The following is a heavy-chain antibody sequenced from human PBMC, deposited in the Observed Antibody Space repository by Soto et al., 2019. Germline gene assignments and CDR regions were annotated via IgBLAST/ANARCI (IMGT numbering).Heavy chain of an antibody. J-gene: IGHJ4*02. D-gene: IGHD3-22*01. CDR3: ARDRPDSSGYYLFDY. V-gene: IGHV4-31*03. Sequence: SETLSLTCTVSGGSISSGGYYWSWIRQHPGKGLEWIGYIYYSGSTYYNPSLKSRVTISVDTSKNQFSLKLSSVTAADTAVYYCARDRPDSSGYYLFDYWGQGTLVTVSS. CDR2: IYYSGST. CDR1: GGSISSGGYY.